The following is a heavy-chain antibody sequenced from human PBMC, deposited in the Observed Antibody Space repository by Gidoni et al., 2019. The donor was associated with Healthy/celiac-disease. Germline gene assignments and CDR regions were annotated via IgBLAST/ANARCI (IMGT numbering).Heavy chain of an antibody. D-gene: IGHD1-1*01. V-gene: IGHV3-13*01. Sequence: EVQLVKSGGGLVQPEWSVRHYGAAYGFTFGSYDMHWVRQVTGKGLEWVSAIGTAGDTYYPGSVKGRFTISRENAKDSVYLQMNSLSAGDTAVYYCARANWVYGMDVWFQGPTVTVSS. J-gene: IGHJ6*02. CDR3: ARANWVYGMDV. CDR2: IGTAGDT. CDR1: GFTFGSYD.